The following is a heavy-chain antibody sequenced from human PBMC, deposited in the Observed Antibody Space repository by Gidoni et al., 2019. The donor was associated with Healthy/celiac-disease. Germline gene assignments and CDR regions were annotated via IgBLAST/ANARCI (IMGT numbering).Heavy chain of an antibody. CDR1: GFTFSSYG. J-gene: IGHJ4*02. Sequence: QVQLVESGGGVVQPGRSLRLSCAASGFTFSSYGMHWVRQAPGKGLEWVAVIWYDGSNKYYAASVKGLFTISRDNSKNTLYLQMNSLRAEDTAVYYCARVGLGDGVDYWGQGTRVTVSS. D-gene: IGHD3-16*01. CDR2: IWYDGSNK. CDR3: ARVGLGDGVDY. V-gene: IGHV3-33*01.